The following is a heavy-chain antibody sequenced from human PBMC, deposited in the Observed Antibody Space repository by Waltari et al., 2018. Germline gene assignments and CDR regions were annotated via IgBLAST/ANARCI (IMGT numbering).Heavy chain of an antibody. CDR3: ASDRGRGLYLDS. CDR1: GDSISNNFF. Sequence: QVQLQESGPGLVKPSGTLSLTCTVSGDSISNNFFWSWVRQSPGKGLEWIRQVHQSGGSNYDPSLESRVTVSMDTSKNQFSLRVTSVTAADTAIYYCASDRGRGLYLDSWGQGTLVTVSP. CDR2: VHQSGGS. D-gene: IGHD2-15*01. J-gene: IGHJ4*02. V-gene: IGHV4-4*02.